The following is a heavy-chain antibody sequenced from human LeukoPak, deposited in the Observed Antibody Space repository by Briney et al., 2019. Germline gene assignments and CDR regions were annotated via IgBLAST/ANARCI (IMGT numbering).Heavy chain of an antibody. D-gene: IGHD3-10*01. J-gene: IGHJ5*02. CDR2: INKISNNI. Sequence: PGGSLRLSFAASGFTFSGYSMNCVRQAPGRGLEWVSYINKISNNIWYADSVKGRFTISTDNAENSLYLQMNSLRAEDTAVHYCERGTGSVRNLFSCGERTLCSVSS. CDR3: ERGTGSVRNLFS. V-gene: IGHV3-48*01. CDR1: GFTFSGYS.